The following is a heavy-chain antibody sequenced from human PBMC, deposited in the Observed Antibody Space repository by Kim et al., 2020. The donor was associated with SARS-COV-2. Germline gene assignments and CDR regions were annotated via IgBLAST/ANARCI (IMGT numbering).Heavy chain of an antibody. CDR2: ISSSSSYI. CDR3: ARDRVQLWLLDY. CDR1: GFTFSSYS. J-gene: IGHJ4*02. D-gene: IGHD5-18*01. V-gene: IGHV3-21*01. Sequence: GGSLRLSCAASGFTFSSYSMNWVRQAPGKGLEWVSSISSSSSYIYYADSVKGRFTISRDNAKNSLYLQMNSLRAEDTAVYYCARDRVQLWLLDYWGQGTLLTVSS.